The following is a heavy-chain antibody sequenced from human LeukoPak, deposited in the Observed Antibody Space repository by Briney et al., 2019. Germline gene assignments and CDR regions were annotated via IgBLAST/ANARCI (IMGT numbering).Heavy chain of an antibody. CDR1: GGSISSYY. V-gene: IGHV4-59*01. Sequence: SETLSLTCTASGGSISSYYWSWIRQPPGKGLEWIGYIYYSGSTNYNPSLKSRVTISVDTSKNQFSLKLSSVTAADTAVYYCARASFGVAPAYYYYMDVWGKGTTVTVSS. CDR2: IYYSGST. CDR3: ARASFGVAPAYYYYMDV. J-gene: IGHJ6*03. D-gene: IGHD3-3*01.